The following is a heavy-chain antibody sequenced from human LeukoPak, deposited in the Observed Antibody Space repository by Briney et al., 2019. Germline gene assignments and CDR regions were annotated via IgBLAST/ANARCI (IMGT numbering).Heavy chain of an antibody. CDR2: INHSGST. J-gene: IGHJ4*02. D-gene: IGHD5-12*01. Sequence: SETLSLTCAVYGGSFSGYYWSWIRQPPGKGLEWIGEINHSGSTNYNPSLKSRVTISLDTSKKQFSLKLRSVTAADTAVYYCARVSGYDWESFYDYWGQGTLVTVSS. CDR1: GGSFSGYY. V-gene: IGHV4-34*01. CDR3: ARVSGYDWESFYDY.